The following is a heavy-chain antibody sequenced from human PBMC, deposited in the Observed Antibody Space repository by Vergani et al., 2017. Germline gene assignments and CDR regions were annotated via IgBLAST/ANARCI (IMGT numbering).Heavy chain of an antibody. D-gene: IGHD5-18*01. CDR2: LSASDRRT. V-gene: IGHV3-23*01. CDR1: GFTFIMHA. J-gene: IGHJ5*02. Sequence: EVQLLESGGDLVQPGGSLRLSCAASGFTFIMHAMSWVRQAPGKGLELVSTLSASDRRTHYADSVKGRFTISRDNSKNTLYLQMNSLRVEDTAVYFCARSPHGYTYGGYISQFDPWGQGTLVTVSS. CDR3: ARSPHGYTYGGYISQFDP.